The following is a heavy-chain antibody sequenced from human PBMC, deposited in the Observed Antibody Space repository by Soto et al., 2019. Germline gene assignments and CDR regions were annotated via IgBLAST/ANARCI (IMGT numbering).Heavy chain of an antibody. CDR1: GYTFTSYA. Sequence: QVQLVQSGAEVKKPGASVKVSCKASGYTFTSYAMHWVRQAPGQRLEWMGWINAGNGNTKYSQKFQGRVTITRDTSASTAYMELSSLRSEDTAVYYCARILGYCSGGSCYSGDYWGQGPLVTVSS. CDR2: INAGNGNT. D-gene: IGHD2-15*01. V-gene: IGHV1-3*01. J-gene: IGHJ4*02. CDR3: ARILGYCSGGSCYSGDY.